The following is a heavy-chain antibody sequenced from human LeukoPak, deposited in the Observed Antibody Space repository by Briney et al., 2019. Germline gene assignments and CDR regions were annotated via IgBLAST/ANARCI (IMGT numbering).Heavy chain of an antibody. D-gene: IGHD1-1*01. V-gene: IGHV4-59*12. CDR2: IYYSGST. CDR3: ARRKGYVGWFDP. Sequence: SETLSLTCTVSGGSISSYYWSWIRQPPGKGLEWIGYIYYSGSTNYNPSLKSRVTISVDTSKNQFSLKLSSVTAADTAVYYCARRKGYVGWFDPWGQGTLVTVSS. J-gene: IGHJ5*02. CDR1: GGSISSYY.